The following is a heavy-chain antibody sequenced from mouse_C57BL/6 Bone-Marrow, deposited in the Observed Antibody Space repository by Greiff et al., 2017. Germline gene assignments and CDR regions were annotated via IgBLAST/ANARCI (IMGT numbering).Heavy chain of an antibody. CDR3: ARYYYGSSPYYAMDY. D-gene: IGHD1-1*01. V-gene: IGHV1-50*01. J-gene: IGHJ4*01. CDR2: IDPSASYT. CDR1: GYTFTSYW. Sequence: QVHVKQPGAELVKPGASVKLSCKASGYTFTSYWMQWVKQRPGQGLEWIGEIDPSASYTNYNQKFKGKATLTVDTSSSTAYMQLSSLTSEDAAVYYCARYYYGSSPYYAMDYWGQGTSVTVSS.